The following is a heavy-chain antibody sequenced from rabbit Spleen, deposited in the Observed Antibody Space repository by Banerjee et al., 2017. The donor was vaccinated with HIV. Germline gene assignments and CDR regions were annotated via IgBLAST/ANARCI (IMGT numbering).Heavy chain of an antibody. J-gene: IGHJ4*01. CDR1: GFSFSSNW. CDR3: ARDMAGAVGWNFDL. V-gene: IGHV1S40*01. D-gene: IGHD4-1*01. CDR2: IYTGNGKT. Sequence: QSLEESGGGLVKPGGSLTLTCTVSGFSFSSNWICCCRQAPGKGLEWIACIYTGNGKTYNASCAKGRFTIPKTSSTPVTIQTTSLTVADSGRYFCARDMAGAVGWNFDLWGPGTLVTVS.